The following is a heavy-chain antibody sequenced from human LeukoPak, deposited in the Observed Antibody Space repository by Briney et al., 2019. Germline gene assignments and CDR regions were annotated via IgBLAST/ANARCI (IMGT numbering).Heavy chain of an antibody. CDR1: GFTFSSYA. D-gene: IGHD3-9*01. V-gene: IGHV3-48*02. CDR2: ISSSSSTV. Sequence: GGSLRLSCAASGFTFSSYAMTWVRQAPGKGLEWVSHISSSSSTVYYADSVKGRFTTSRDNAKSSLFLQMSSLRDDDTAVYYCARDRDGDWSIGHFDYWGQGTLVTVSS. CDR3: ARDRDGDWSIGHFDY. J-gene: IGHJ4*02.